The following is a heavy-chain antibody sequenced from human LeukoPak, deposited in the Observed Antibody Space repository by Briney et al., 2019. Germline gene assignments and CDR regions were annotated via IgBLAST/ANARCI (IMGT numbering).Heavy chain of an antibody. CDR2: IIPIFGTT. Sequence: SVKVSCKASGGTFSSYAISWVRQAPGQGLEWMGGIIPIFGTTNYAQKFQGRVRITADKSTTTAYMELSRLRSDDTAVYYCASKWVTYYYNSSYYHYPTDVFDIWGQGTMVTVSS. CDR1: GGTFSSYA. V-gene: IGHV1-69*06. J-gene: IGHJ3*02. CDR3: ASKWVTYYYNSSYYHYPTDVFDI. D-gene: IGHD3-22*01.